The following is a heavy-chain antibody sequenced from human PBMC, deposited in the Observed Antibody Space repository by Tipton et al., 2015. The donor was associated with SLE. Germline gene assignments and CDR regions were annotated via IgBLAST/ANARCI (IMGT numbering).Heavy chain of an antibody. J-gene: IGHJ4*02. D-gene: IGHD6-13*01. V-gene: IGHV3-30*03. Sequence: QLVQSGGGVVQPGTSLRLSCAASGFTLSSYVTHWVRQAPGKGLEWVAVISYDGSNKYYADSVKGRFTISRDNSKNTLYLQMNSLRAEDTAVYYCARDRGSSWFFFDYWGQGTLVTVSS. CDR2: ISYDGSNK. CDR1: GFTLSSYV. CDR3: ARDRGSSWFFFDY.